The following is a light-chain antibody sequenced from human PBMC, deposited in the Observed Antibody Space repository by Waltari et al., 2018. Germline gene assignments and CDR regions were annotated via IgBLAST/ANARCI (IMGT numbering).Light chain of an antibody. CDR1: QSVRSSY. CDR2: GAS. CDR3: QQYGTLIT. V-gene: IGKV3-20*01. Sequence: EIVLTQSPDTLSLSPGERATLSCRASQSVRSSYLAWYQQKPGQAPRLLIYGASSRATGIPDRFSGSGSGTDFTLTISRLEPEDFAVYYCQQYGTLITFGQGTRLEIK. J-gene: IGKJ5*01.